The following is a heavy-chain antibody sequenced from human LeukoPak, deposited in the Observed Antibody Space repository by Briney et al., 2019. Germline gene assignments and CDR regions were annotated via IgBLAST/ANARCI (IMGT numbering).Heavy chain of an antibody. D-gene: IGHD4-17*01. CDR1: GFTFSNAW. J-gene: IGHJ4*02. V-gene: IGHV3-15*01. CDR2: IKSKTDGGTT. CDR3: TTSPGVTVTNDY. Sequence: GGSLRLSCAASGFTFSNAWMSWVRQAPGKGLEWVGRIKSKTDGGTTDYAAPVKGRFTISRDDSKNTLYLQMNSLKIEDTAVYYCTTSPGVTVTNDYWGQGTLVTVSS.